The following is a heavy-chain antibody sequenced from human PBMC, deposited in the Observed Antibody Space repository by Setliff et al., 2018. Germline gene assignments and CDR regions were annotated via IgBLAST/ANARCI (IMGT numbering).Heavy chain of an antibody. V-gene: IGHV1-18*01. D-gene: IGHD4-17*01. CDR2: ISTRNDDT. CDR1: GYIFTRYR. Sequence: GASVKVSCKASGYIFTRYRITWVRQSPGQGLEWMGWISTRNDDTSYAQKFKGRVTLTTDTSTNTAYMELRSLRSDDTAVYYCARRSGDRGMTTGWPDDFDYWGRGTLVTVSS. CDR3: ARRSGDRGMTTGWPDDFDY. J-gene: IGHJ4*01.